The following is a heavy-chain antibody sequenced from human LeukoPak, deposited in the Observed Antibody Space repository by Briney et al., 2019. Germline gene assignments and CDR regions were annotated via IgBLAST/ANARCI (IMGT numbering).Heavy chain of an antibody. CDR3: ANPPLGVVRGVRQSDY. J-gene: IGHJ4*02. D-gene: IGHD3-10*01. CDR2: ISSSSSTI. V-gene: IGHV3-48*01. CDR1: GFTFSSYS. Sequence: PGGSLRLSCAASGFTFSSYSMNWVRQAPGKGLEWVSYISSSSSTIYYADSVKGRFTISRDNAKNSLYLQMNSLRAEDTAVYYCANPPLGVVRGVRQSDYWGQGTLVTVSS.